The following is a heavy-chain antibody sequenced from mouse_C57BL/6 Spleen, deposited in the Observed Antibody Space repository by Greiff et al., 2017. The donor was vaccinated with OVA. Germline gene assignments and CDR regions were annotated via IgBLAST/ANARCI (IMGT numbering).Heavy chain of an antibody. CDR1: GFNIKDYY. CDR3: TTGVYYGNLYYAMDY. Sequence: VQLQQSGAELVRPGASVKLSCTASGFNIKDYYMHWVKQRPEQGLEWIGWIDTEDGDTEYAPKFPGKATMTVDTSSNTAYLQLSSLTSEDTAVYYCTTGVYYGNLYYAMDYWGQGTSVTVSS. J-gene: IGHJ4*01. D-gene: IGHD2-1*01. CDR2: IDTEDGDT. V-gene: IGHV14-1*01.